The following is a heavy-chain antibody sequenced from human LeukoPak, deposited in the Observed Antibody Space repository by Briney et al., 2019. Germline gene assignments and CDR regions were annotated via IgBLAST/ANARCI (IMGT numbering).Heavy chain of an antibody. CDR2: INWNGGSI. Sequence: GGSLRLSCAASGYTFDDYGMSWVRQAPGKGLEWVSGINWNGGSIGYADSVKGRFTISRDNAKNSLNMQMNSLRAEDTALYYCARGATSMLFSWFDPWGQGIPVIVSS. J-gene: IGHJ5*02. D-gene: IGHD2-8*01. V-gene: IGHV3-20*04. CDR3: ARGATSMLFSWFDP. CDR1: GYTFDDYG.